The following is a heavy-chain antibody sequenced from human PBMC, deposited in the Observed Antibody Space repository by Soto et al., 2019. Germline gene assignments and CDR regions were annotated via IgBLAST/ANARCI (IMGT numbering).Heavy chain of an antibody. Sequence: QVPLVQSGAEVKEPGDSVRVSCEASGYTFTAYYIHWVRQAPGQGLEWMGWINPKFGDTTYAQDFQGRVSMTRDMSISTVYMELSSLTSDDTAIYCCARNMDYYYGRGSGNGHGVWGQGTTVTVFS. V-gene: IGHV1-2*02. CDR1: GYTFTAYY. CDR3: ARNMDYYYGRGSGNGHGV. CDR2: INPKFGDT. D-gene: IGHD3-10*02. J-gene: IGHJ6*02.